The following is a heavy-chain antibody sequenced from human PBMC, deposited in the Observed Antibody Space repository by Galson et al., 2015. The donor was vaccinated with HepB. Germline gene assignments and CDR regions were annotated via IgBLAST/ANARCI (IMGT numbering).Heavy chain of an antibody. CDR1: GYTFSNYG. Sequence: SVKVSCKASGYTFSNYGITWVRQAPGQGLEWMGWISAYNGHTTYAQKLQGRVTMTTDTSTTTAYMDLRSLRSDDTAVYYCARIASGWTHNDYWGQGTLVTVAS. J-gene: IGHJ4*02. D-gene: IGHD6-19*01. V-gene: IGHV1-18*04. CDR2: ISAYNGHT. CDR3: ARIASGWTHNDY.